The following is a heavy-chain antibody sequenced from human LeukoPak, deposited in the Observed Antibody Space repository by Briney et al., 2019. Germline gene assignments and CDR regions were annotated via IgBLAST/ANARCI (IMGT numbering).Heavy chain of an antibody. J-gene: IGHJ4*02. Sequence: GGSLRLSCAASGFTFSTYAMHRVRQAPGKGLEWVGLVTSNGRTKYYADSVKGRFTVSRDDSKNTLYLQMNSLGAEDTAVYYCARIFSAYLYYFDYWGQGTLVTVSS. V-gene: IGHV3-30*04. CDR3: ARIFSAYLYYFDY. CDR1: GFTFSTYA. CDR2: VTSNGRTK. D-gene: IGHD2-21*01.